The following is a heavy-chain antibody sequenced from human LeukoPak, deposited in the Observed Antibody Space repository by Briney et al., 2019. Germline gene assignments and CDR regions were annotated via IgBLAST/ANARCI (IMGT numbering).Heavy chain of an antibody. D-gene: IGHD2-2*01. CDR1: GFTFSSYW. CDR3: ARDIVVVPAAPRNDAFDI. J-gene: IGHJ3*02. CDR2: LKQDGSEK. Sequence: GGSLRLSCAASGFTFSSYWMSWVRQAPGKGLEWVANLKQDGSEKYYVDSVKGRFTISRDNAKNSLYLQMNSLRAEDTAVYYCARDIVVVPAAPRNDAFDIWGQGTMVTVSS. V-gene: IGHV3-7*04.